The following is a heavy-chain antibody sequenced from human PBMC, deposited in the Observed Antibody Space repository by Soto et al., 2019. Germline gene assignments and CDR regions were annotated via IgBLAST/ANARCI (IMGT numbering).Heavy chain of an antibody. CDR1: GYTFISYG. V-gene: IGHV1-18*04. D-gene: IGHD3-10*01. CDR2: MSAFTGKA. Sequence: SVKVSCKASGYTFISYGISWVRQAPVQGLEWVGWMSAFTGKADYAQIFQDRVTMTTDTSTSTAYMELRSLRSDDTAVYYCARDQRYYGSGYYYSDSWGQGTLVTVSS. CDR3: ARDQRYYGSGYYYSDS. J-gene: IGHJ1*01.